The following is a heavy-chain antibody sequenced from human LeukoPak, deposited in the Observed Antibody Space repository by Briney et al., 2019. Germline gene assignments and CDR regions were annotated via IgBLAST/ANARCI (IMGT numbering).Heavy chain of an antibody. D-gene: IGHD1-7*01. V-gene: IGHV6-1*01. CDR3: ARDSITGTTVYYYGMDV. J-gene: IGHJ6*02. Sequence: SQTLSLTCALSGDSVSSNSAAWNWIRQSPSRGLEGLGRTYYRSKWYNDYAVSVKSRITINPDTSKNQFSLQLNSVTPEGTAVYYCARDSITGTTVYYYGMDVWGQGTTVTVSS. CDR1: GDSVSSNSAA. CDR2: TYYRSKWYN.